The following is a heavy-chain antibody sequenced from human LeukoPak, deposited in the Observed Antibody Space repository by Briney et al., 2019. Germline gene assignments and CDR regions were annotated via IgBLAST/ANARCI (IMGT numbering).Heavy chain of an antibody. Sequence: GGSLRLSCATSGFTFSSYSMSWVRQAPGKGLEWVSVIGGGGDTSTYYADSVKGRFTISRDNSKNTLYLHMNSLRAEDTAVYYCATRGIAAAWGQGTLVTVSP. J-gene: IGHJ5*02. CDR1: GFTFSSYS. D-gene: IGHD6-13*01. CDR2: IGGGGDTST. V-gene: IGHV3-23*01. CDR3: ATRGIAAA.